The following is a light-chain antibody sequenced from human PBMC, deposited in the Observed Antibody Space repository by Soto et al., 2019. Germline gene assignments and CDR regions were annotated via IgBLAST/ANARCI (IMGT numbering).Light chain of an antibody. CDR3: TSHSSSGTLAV. CDR2: VVS. V-gene: IGLV2-14*01. CDR1: SSDIGGSNW. J-gene: IGLJ1*01. Sequence: QSVLTQPASVSGSPGQSITISCNGTSSDIGGSNWVSWYQQHPGRAPKLIIFVVSGRPSGVSDRFSGSRSDNTASLTISGLQAEDEAVYYCTSHSSSGTLAVFGTGTKLTVL.